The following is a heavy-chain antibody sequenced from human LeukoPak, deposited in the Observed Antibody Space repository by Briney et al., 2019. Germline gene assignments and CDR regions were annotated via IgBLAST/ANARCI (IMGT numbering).Heavy chain of an antibody. D-gene: IGHD1-1*01. CDR2: IFPIFGTA. CDR3: ARDEVVQLEPSTLGDGMDV. J-gene: IGHJ6*02. V-gene: IGHV1-69*13. Sequence: GASVKVSCKASGGTFSSYAISWVRQAPGQGLEWMGGIFPIFGTANYAQKFQGRVTITADESTSTAYMELSSLRSDDTAVYYCARDEVVQLEPSTLGDGMDVWGQGTTVTVSS. CDR1: GGTFSSYA.